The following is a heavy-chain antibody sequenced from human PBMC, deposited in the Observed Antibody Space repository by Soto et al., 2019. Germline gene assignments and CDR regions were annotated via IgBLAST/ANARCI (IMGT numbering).Heavy chain of an antibody. CDR3: ASGQVIGDVDY. CDR2: IIPIFGTA. D-gene: IGHD7-27*01. J-gene: IGHJ4*02. Sequence: KVSCTASGGTFSSYDISWVRQAPGQGLEWMGGIIPIFGTANYAQKFQGRVTITADKSTSTAYMELSSLRSEDTAVYYCASGQVIGDVDYWGQGTLGNV. CDR1: GGTFSSYD. V-gene: IGHV1-69*06.